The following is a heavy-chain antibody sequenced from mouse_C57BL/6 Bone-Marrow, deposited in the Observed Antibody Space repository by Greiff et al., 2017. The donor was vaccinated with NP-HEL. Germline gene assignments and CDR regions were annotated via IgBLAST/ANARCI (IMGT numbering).Heavy chain of an antibody. Sequence: SGYSFTGYFMNWVKQSHGKSLEWIGRINPYNGDTFYNQKFKGKATFTVDKSSSTAHMELLSLTSEDFAVYYCARNGAYYGSSWFAYWGQGTLVTVSA. CDR1: GYSFTGYF. J-gene: IGHJ3*01. CDR2: INPYNGDT. D-gene: IGHD1-1*01. V-gene: IGHV1-37*01. CDR3: ARNGAYYGSSWFAY.